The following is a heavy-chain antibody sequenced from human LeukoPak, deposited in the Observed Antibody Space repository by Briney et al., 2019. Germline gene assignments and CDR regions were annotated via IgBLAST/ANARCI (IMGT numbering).Heavy chain of an antibody. CDR1: GFTFSSYS. CDR2: ISSSSSYI. V-gene: IGHV3-21*01. Sequence: GGSLRLSCAASGFTFSSYSMNWVRQAPGKGLEWVSFISSSSSYIYYADSVKGRFTISRDNAKNSLYLQMNSLRAEDTAVYYCARDQGMRSSGWYGGDAFDIWGQGTMVTVSS. D-gene: IGHD6-19*01. J-gene: IGHJ3*02. CDR3: ARDQGMRSSGWYGGDAFDI.